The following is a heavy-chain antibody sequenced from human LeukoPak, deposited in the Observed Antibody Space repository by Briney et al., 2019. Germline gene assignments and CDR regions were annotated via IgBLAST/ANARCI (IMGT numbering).Heavy chain of an antibody. CDR1: GGSISSGDYY. V-gene: IGHV4-30-4*01. D-gene: IGHD1-1*01. CDR3: ARVHQEHNWFDP. Sequence: PSETLSLTCTVSGGSISSGDYYWSWIRQPPGKGLEWIGYIYYSGSTYYNPSLKSRVTISVDTSKNQFSLKLSSVTAADTAAYYCARVHQEHNWFDPWGQGTLVTVSS. CDR2: IYYSGST. J-gene: IGHJ5*02.